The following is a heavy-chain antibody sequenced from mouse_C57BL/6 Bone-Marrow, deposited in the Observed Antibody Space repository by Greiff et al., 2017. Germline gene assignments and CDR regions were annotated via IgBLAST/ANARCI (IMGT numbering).Heavy chain of an antibody. CDR2: INPSSGYT. CDR1: GFTFTSYC. J-gene: IGHJ4*01. CDR3: AIYSKGRIYCSMDC. Sequence: QLPHSLAELATPGASVKLSCKASGFTFTSYCMHWVKQRPGQGLEWIGYINPSSGYTTSNQKFKDKATLTADKSSSPAYMQLSSLNSEDSAVXSWAIYSKGRIYCSMDCWGQGTSVTVSS. D-gene: IGHD2-5*01. V-gene: IGHV1-7*01.